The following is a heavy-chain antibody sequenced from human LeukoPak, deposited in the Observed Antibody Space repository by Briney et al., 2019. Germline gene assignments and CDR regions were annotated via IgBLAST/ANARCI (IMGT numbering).Heavy chain of an antibody. CDR3: ARDAEYSSSPDYYYYYMDV. J-gene: IGHJ6*03. V-gene: IGHV3-23*01. CDR1: GFTFSSYA. CDR2: ISGSGGST. D-gene: IGHD6-6*01. Sequence: PGGSLRLSCAASGFTFSSYAMSWVRQAPGKGLEWVSAISGSGGSTYYADSVKGRFTISRDNSKNTPYLQMNSLRAEDTAVYYCARDAEYSSSPDYYYYYMDVWGKGTTVTVSS.